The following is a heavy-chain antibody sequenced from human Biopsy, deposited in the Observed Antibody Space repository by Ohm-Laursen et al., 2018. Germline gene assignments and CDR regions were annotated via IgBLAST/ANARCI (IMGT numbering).Heavy chain of an antibody. D-gene: IGHD5-12*01. CDR1: GFTFSNYA. CDR2: ITSSGGST. J-gene: IGHJ3*02. Sequence: SLRLSCTASGFTFSNYAMSWVRQAPGKGLEWVSTITSSGGSTYFADSVKGRFTISRDNSKNRLYLQMNSLRGEDTAVYYCARKYSGFDIWGQGTMVSVSS. CDR3: ARKYSGFDI. V-gene: IGHV3-23*01.